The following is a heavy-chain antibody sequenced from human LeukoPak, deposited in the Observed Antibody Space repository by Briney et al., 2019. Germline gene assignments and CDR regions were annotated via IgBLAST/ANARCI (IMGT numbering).Heavy chain of an antibody. CDR1: GFTFDDYA. D-gene: IGHD2-21*01. CDR2: ISGSGGST. Sequence: SGGSLRLSCAASGFTFDDYAMHWVRQAPGKGLEWVSAISGSGGSTYYADSVKGRFTISRDNSKNSLYLQMNSLRAEDTAVYYCARGASYRLIEYNWFDPWGQGTLVTVSS. V-gene: IGHV3-23*01. CDR3: ARGASYRLIEYNWFDP. J-gene: IGHJ5*02.